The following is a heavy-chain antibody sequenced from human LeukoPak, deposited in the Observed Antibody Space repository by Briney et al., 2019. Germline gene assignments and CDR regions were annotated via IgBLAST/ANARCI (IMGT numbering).Heavy chain of an antibody. Sequence: ASVKVSCKASGYTFTSHGISWVRQAPGQGLEWMGWISAYNGNTNYAQKLQGRVTMTTDTSTSTAYMELRSLRSDDTAVYYCARDHMTTVTTGYWGQGTLVTVSS. CDR1: GYTFTSHG. CDR3: ARDHMTTVTTGY. CDR2: ISAYNGNT. D-gene: IGHD4-17*01. J-gene: IGHJ4*02. V-gene: IGHV1-18*01.